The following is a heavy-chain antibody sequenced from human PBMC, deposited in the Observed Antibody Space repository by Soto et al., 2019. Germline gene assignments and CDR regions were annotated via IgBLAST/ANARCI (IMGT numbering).Heavy chain of an antibody. D-gene: IGHD4-17*01. V-gene: IGHV3-30*04. J-gene: IGHJ4*02. Sequence: QVQLVESGGGVSQPGRSLRLSCAASGFTFSSYAMHWVRQAPGKGLEWVAVILYDGSNEYYVDSVKGRFTISRDNSKNTLYLQMHSLRAEDTAVYYCAKDPRDYGDYAYFDYWGQGTLVTVSS. CDR1: GFTFSSYA. CDR2: ILYDGSNE. CDR3: AKDPRDYGDYAYFDY.